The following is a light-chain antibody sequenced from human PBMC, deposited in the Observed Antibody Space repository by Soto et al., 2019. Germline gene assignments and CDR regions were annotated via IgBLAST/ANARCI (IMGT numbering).Light chain of an antibody. CDR3: QQTYTFPWT. CDR1: QGISDY. V-gene: IGKV1-39*01. Sequence: DIRMTQSPSSLSASVGDTVTITCRASQGISDYLSWFQHKPGEAPKLLIYTVSSLQGGVPLRFSGAGSRTDFSLTISGLQPEDSATYYCQQTYTFPWTFGQGTRVDIK. CDR2: TVS. J-gene: IGKJ1*01.